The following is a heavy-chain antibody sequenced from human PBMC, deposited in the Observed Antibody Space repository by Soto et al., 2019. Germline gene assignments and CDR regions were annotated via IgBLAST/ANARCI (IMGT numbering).Heavy chain of an antibody. J-gene: IGHJ6*02. D-gene: IGHD2-2*01. CDR1: GGTFSRYS. CDR2: IIPIFGIA. V-gene: IGHV1-69*08. CDR3: ARDDRDRETGLVPAAIDGMDV. Sequence: QVQLVQSGAEVKKPGSSVTVSCKASGGTFSRYSITWVRQAPGHGLEWIGRIIPIFGIASYAQKFQGRVTITADEPTSTAYSELSSLRSDDTAAYYCARDDRDRETGLVPAAIDGMDVLGQGTTVTVSS.